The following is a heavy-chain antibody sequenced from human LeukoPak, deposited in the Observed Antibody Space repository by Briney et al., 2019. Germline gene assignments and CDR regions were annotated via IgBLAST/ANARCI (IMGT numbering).Heavy chain of an antibody. CDR2: VSGNGGST. J-gene: IGHJ4*02. CDR1: GFTFSSYA. Sequence: GGSLRLSCAASGFTFSSYAMSRVRQAPGKGLEWVSGVSGNGGSTYYADSVKGRFTISRDNAKNSLSLQMNSLRADDTAVYYCARSGSRCSNGICSLYYFDYWGQGTLVTVSS. D-gene: IGHD2-8*01. CDR3: ARSGSRCSNGICSLYYFDY. V-gene: IGHV3-23*01.